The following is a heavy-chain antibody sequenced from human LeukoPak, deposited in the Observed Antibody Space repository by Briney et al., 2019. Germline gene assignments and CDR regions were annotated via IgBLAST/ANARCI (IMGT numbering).Heavy chain of an antibody. CDR1: GSTVSSTY. CDR3: ARVRADIAVAWFDY. CDR2: IYSGGST. D-gene: IGHD6-19*01. V-gene: IGHV3-53*01. J-gene: IGHJ4*02. Sequence: LAGPSLRPSHAAAGSTVSSTYISSVRLPAGKWLEWHSGIYSGGSTYYADSVKGRFTISRDNSKNTLYRQMNSLRAEDTAVYYCARVRADIAVAWFDYWGQGTLVTVSS.